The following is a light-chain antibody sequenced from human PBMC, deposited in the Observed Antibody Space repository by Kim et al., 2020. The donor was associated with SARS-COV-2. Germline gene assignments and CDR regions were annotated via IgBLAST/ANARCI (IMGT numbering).Light chain of an antibody. CDR2: WAS. V-gene: IGKV4-1*01. J-gene: IGKJ1*01. Sequence: DIVMTQSPDSLAVSLGERATINCKSSQSVLYSPSNQNFLAWYQQKPGQPPKLLIYWASTRESGVPDRFSGSGSATDFTLTISSLQAEDVAVYYCQQYYSTPPTFGQGTKVDIK. CDR3: QQYYSTPPT. CDR1: QSVLYSPSNQNF.